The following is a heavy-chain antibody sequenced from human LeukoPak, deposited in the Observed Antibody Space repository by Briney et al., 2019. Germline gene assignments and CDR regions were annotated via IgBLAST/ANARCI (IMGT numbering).Heavy chain of an antibody. CDR1: GFIFSSYA. Sequence: PGGSLRLSCAASGFIFSSYAMSWVRQAPGKGLEWVSAISASGYSTYYADSVKGRFTISRDNSKKTLYLQMNSLRAGDTAIFYCAKDVYNWNFYFDYWGQGTLVTVSS. D-gene: IGHD1-7*01. J-gene: IGHJ4*02. CDR2: ISASGYST. V-gene: IGHV3-23*01. CDR3: AKDVYNWNFYFDY.